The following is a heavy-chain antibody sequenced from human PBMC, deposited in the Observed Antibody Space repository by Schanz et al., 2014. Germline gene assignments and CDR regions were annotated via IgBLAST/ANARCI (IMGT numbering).Heavy chain of an antibody. V-gene: IGHV3-21*01. J-gene: IGHJ4*02. Sequence: VQLVESGGGVVQPGRSLRLSCAASGFTFSSYKMNWVRQAPGKGLEWVSSISSSGSYIHYADSVKGRFTISRDNAKNTLYLQMNSLRAEDTAVYYCARDSRPNYDFLTAYYSIDYWGQGTLVTVSS. CDR1: GFTFSSYK. CDR3: ARDSRPNYDFLTAYYSIDY. CDR2: ISSSGSYI. D-gene: IGHD3-9*01.